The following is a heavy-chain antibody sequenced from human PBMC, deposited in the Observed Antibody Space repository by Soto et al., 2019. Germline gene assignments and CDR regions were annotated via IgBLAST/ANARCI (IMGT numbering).Heavy chain of an antibody. J-gene: IGHJ6*03. CDR3: ARSDCDGDYYYDFMDV. CDR1: GYTFTSYA. CDR2: INAGNGNT. D-gene: IGHD2-21*02. V-gene: IGHV1-3*01. Sequence: ASVKVSCKASGYTFTSYAMHWVRQALGQRLEWMGWINAGNGNTKYSQKFQGRVTITRDTSASTAYMELSSLRSEDTAVYYCARSDCDGDYYYDFMDVWGKGTTVTVSS.